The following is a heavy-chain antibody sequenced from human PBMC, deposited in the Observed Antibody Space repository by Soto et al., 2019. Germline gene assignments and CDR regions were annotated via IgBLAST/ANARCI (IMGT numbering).Heavy chain of an antibody. Sequence: PSETLSLTCTVSGGSISSYYWNWIRQPPGKGLEWIGYIYYSGSTNYNPSLKSRVTMSVDTSKNQCSLKLSSVTAADTAVYYCARGGVGSGWYSIDNWGQGTPVTVS. CDR3: ARGGVGSGWYSIDN. CDR1: GGSISSYY. J-gene: IGHJ4*02. V-gene: IGHV4-59*01. CDR2: IYYSGST. D-gene: IGHD6-19*01.